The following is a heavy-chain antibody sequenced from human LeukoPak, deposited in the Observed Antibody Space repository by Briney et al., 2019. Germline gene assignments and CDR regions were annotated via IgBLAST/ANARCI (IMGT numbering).Heavy chain of an antibody. V-gene: IGHV4-59*01. CDR1: GGSISSYY. J-gene: IGHJ5*02. Sequence: PSETLSLTCTVSGGSISSYYWSWIRQPPGKGLEWIGYIYYSGSTNYNPSLKSRVTISVDTSKNQFSLKLSSVTAADTAVYYCARAVLLWAGWFDPWGQGTLVTVSS. CDR2: IYYSGST. CDR3: ARAVLLWAGWFDP. D-gene: IGHD3-10*01.